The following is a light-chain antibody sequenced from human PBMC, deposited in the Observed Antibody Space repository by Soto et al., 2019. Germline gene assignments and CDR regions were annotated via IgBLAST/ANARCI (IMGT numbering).Light chain of an antibody. V-gene: IGKV3-20*01. CDR1: QTVNTEF. Sequence: EIVLTQSPGTLSLSPGERATFSCRTSQTVNTEFLAWYQQKPGLAPRLLIHGTSNRATGIPDWFSGSGSGTDFTLAISALEPEDCAVYYCQRYGSSPLYAFGQGTKLEI. CDR3: QRYGSSPLYA. CDR2: GTS. J-gene: IGKJ2*01.